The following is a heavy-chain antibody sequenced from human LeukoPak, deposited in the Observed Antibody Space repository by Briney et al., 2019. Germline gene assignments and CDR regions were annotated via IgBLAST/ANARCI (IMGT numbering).Heavy chain of an antibody. CDR1: GYSFTSYW. D-gene: IGHD5-24*01. Sequence: GESLKISCKGSGYSFTSYWISWVRQMPGKGLEWMGRIDPSDSYTNYSPSFQGHVTISADKSISTAYLQWSSLKASDTAMYYCARHVRPGEMATFLDAFDIWGQGTMVTVSS. CDR3: ARHVRPGEMATFLDAFDI. V-gene: IGHV5-10-1*01. J-gene: IGHJ3*02. CDR2: IDPSDSYT.